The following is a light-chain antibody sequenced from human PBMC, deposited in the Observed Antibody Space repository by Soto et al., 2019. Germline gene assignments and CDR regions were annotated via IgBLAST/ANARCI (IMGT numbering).Light chain of an antibody. CDR1: SNDIGTYEY. V-gene: IGLV2-14*01. J-gene: IGLJ1*01. CDR2: GVN. Sequence: PAAVSWSPGQSITSSCTGSSNDIGTYEYVSWHQHHPGRAPKLIIFGVNDRPSGISDRFSGSKSGNTASLTIFGLQLEDQDLYSCSSYTTGSTLFWVFGTGTKITVL. CDR3: SSYTTGSTLFWV.